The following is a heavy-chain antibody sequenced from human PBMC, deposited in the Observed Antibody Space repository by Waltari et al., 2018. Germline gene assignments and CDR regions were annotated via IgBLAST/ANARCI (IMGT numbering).Heavy chain of an antibody. CDR2: ISSSTI. J-gene: IGHJ4*02. CDR1: GFTFSSYS. Sequence: EVQLVESGGGLVQPGGSLRLSCAASGFTFSSYSMNWVRQAPGKGLEWVSYISSSTIYYADSVKGRFTISRDNAKNSLYLQMNSLRAEDTAVYYCARGSPNWGIYFDYWGQGTLVTVSS. D-gene: IGHD7-27*01. V-gene: IGHV3-48*04. CDR3: ARGSPNWGIYFDY.